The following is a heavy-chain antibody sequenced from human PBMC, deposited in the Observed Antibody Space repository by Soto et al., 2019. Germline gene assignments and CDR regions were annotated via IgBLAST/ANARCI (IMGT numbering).Heavy chain of an antibody. CDR1: GFTFSDYY. CDR3: ARDLASSWTSGAFDI. V-gene: IGHV3-11*01. D-gene: IGHD6-13*01. CDR2: ISSSGSTI. Sequence: GGSLRLSCAASGFTFSDYYMSWIRQAPGKGLEWVSYISSSGSTIYYADSVKGRFTMSRDNAKNSLYLQMNSLRAEDTAVYYCARDLASSWTSGAFDIWGQGTMVTVSS. J-gene: IGHJ3*02.